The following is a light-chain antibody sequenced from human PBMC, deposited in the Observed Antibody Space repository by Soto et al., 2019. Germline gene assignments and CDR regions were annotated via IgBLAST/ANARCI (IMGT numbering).Light chain of an antibody. J-gene: IGKJ1*01. V-gene: IGKV1-39*01. CDR3: QQNYDTPWT. CDR2: TAS. CDR1: QRISTY. Sequence: DIQLTQSPSSLSASVGDRITITCRASQRISTYLNWYQQKAGKAPPLVIYTASSLHSGVPSRFSGSGSGTDFTLTISSLQPEDFATYYCQQNYDTPWTFGQGTKVEV.